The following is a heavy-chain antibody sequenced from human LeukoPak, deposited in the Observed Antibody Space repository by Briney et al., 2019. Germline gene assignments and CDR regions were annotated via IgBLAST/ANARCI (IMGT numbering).Heavy chain of an antibody. CDR1: GFTFSSYG. J-gene: IGHJ4*02. CDR3: AKGPWRGGYSYYFDY. Sequence: PGGSLRLSCAASGFTFSSYGMHWVRQAPGKGLEWVAVISYDGSNKYYADSVKGRFTISRDNSKNTLYLQMNSLRAEDTAVYYCAKGPWRGGYSYYFDYWGQGTLSPSPQ. CDR2: ISYDGSNK. V-gene: IGHV3-30*18. D-gene: IGHD4-23*01.